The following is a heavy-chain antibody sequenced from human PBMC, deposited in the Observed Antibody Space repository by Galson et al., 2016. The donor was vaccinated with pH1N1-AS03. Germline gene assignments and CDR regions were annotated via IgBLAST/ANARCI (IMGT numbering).Heavy chain of an antibody. V-gene: IGHV4-34*01. Sequence: LTCAVSGGSFSGYYWSWVRQPPGRGLEWIGEISHSGSTKYNPSLKSRVAISIHTSKNQFSLTVTSVTAADTAIYYCARGVDNFNVFVFEMWGRGTMVTVSS. CDR3: ARGVDNFNVFVFEM. J-gene: IGHJ3*02. CDR2: ISHSGST. CDR1: GGSFSGYY. D-gene: IGHD1-20*01.